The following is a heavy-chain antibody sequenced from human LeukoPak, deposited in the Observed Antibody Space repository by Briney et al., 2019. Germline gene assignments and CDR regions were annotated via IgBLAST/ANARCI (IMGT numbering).Heavy chain of an antibody. D-gene: IGHD3-10*01. V-gene: IGHV3-21*01. J-gene: IGHJ4*02. CDR1: GFTFSSYS. Sequence: GGSLRLSCAASGFTFSSYSMNWVRQAPGKGLEWVSSISSSSSYIYYADSVKGRFAISRDNAKNSLYLQMNSLRAEDTAVYYCARGRMVRGFDYWGQGTLVTVSS. CDR3: ARGRMVRGFDY. CDR2: ISSSSSYI.